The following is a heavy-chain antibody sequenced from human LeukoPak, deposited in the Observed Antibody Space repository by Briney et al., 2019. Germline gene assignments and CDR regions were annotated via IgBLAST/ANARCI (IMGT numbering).Heavy chain of an antibody. J-gene: IGHJ4*02. CDR2: ISSNGGST. V-gene: IGHV3-64D*09. Sequence: PGGSLRLSCAGSGXTFSSYAVIWVRQAPGKGLEYVSAISSNGGSTYYADSVKGSFTISRDNSKNTLYLQMSSLRGEDTAVYYCVDLSGTIDYWGQGTLVTVSP. D-gene: IGHD1-7*01. CDR3: VDLSGTIDY. CDR1: GXTFSSYA.